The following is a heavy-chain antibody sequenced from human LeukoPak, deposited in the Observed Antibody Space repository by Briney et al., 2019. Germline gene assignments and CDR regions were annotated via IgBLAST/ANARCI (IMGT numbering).Heavy chain of an antibody. V-gene: IGHV1-2*02. CDR1: GYTFTDYY. J-gene: IGHJ4*02. CDR2: INPNSGDT. Sequence: ASVKVSCKASGYTFTDYYMHWVRQAPGQGFEWMGWINPNSGDTNYAQKFQGRVTMTRDTSISTAHMELGRLRSDDTAVYYCARANFLYCSSTTCLFGYWGQGTLVIVSS. D-gene: IGHD2-2*01. CDR3: ARANFLYCSSTTCLFGY.